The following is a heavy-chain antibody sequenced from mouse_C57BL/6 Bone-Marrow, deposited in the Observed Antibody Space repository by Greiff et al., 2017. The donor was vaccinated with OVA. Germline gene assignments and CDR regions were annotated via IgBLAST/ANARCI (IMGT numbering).Heavy chain of an antibody. CDR3: ARELRSSLYDMDY. D-gene: IGHD2-4*01. Sequence: DVKLVESGGGLVKPGGSLKLSCAASGFTFSSYAMSWVRQTPGKRLEWVATISDGGSYTYYPDNVKGRFTISKDNAKNNLYLQMSNLKSEDTAMYYSARELRSSLYDMDYWGQGTTVTVSS. CDR2: ISDGGSYT. J-gene: IGHJ4*01. V-gene: IGHV5-4*01. CDR1: GFTFSSYA.